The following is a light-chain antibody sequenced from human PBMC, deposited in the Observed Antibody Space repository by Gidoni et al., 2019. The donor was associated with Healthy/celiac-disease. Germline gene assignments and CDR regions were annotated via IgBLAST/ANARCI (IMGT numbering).Light chain of an antibody. CDR3: QQYDNLPPT. CDR2: DAS. Sequence: DIQMTPSPSSLSASVGDRVNITCQASQDISNYLNWYQQKPGKSPKLLIYDASNLETGVPSRFSGSGSGTDFTFTISSLQPEDIATYYCQQYDNLPPTCGGGTKVEIK. V-gene: IGKV1-33*01. J-gene: IGKJ4*01. CDR1: QDISNY.